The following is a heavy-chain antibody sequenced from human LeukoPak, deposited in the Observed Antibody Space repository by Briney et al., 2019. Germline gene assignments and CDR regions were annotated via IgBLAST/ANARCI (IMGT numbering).Heavy chain of an antibody. V-gene: IGHV4-34*01. J-gene: IGHJ3*02. D-gene: IGHD2-8*01. Sequence: PSETLSLTCAVYGGSFSGYYWSWIRQPPGKGLEWIGSIYHSGSTYYNPSLKSRVTISVDTSKNQFSLKLSSVTAADTAVYYCARTKMGAFDIWGQGTMVTVSS. CDR3: ARTKMGAFDI. CDR2: IYHSGST. CDR1: GGSFSGYY.